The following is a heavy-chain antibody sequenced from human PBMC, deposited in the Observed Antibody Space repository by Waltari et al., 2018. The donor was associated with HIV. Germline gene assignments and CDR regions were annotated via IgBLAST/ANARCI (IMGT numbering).Heavy chain of an antibody. J-gene: IGHJ4*02. CDR1: GFTFGIDV. D-gene: IGHD2-2*01. V-gene: IGHV3-23*04. CDR2: ISGNGGSR. Sequence: EVQLVESGGGLVQPGESLRPAGAALGFTFGIDVMTWVRQAPGKGLQWVAGISGNGGSRYYTDSVKGRFTISRDNSKKTLYLQMDSLRAEDTAVYYCAKVPVLPTGREDYWGQGTLVTVSS. CDR3: AKVPVLPTGREDY.